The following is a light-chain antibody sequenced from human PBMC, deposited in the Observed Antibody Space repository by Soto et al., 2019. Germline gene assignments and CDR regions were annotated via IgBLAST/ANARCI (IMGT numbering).Light chain of an antibody. V-gene: IGKV3-20*01. Sequence: EIVLTQSPGTLSLSPGERATLSCRASQIVSSTYLAWFQQKPGQAPRLLIYGASTRATGIPDRFSGSGSGTDFTLTISGLEPEDFALYYCQQYGITPPNTCGGGTKVDIK. CDR2: GAS. CDR3: QQYGITPPNT. CDR1: QIVSSTY. J-gene: IGKJ4*01.